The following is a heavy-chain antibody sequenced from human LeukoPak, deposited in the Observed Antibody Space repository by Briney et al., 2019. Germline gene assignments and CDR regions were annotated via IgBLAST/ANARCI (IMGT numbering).Heavy chain of an antibody. Sequence: GGSLRLSCAASGFTFSSYGMHWVRQAPGKGLEWVAVISYDGSNKYYADSVKGRFTISRDNSKNTLYLQMNSLRAEDTAVYYCAKDLRYYGSGSYLGFDYWGQGTLVTVPS. D-gene: IGHD3-10*01. CDR1: GFTFSSYG. CDR2: ISYDGSNK. CDR3: AKDLRYYGSGSYLGFDY. J-gene: IGHJ4*02. V-gene: IGHV3-30*18.